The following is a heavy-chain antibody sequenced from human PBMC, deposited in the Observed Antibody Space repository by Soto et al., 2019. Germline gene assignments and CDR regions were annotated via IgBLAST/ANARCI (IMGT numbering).Heavy chain of an antibody. CDR2: VYYSGST. CDR1: GDSVSSSNFY. CDR3: ARHPTFSGWEYYFDY. Sequence: QLQLQESGPGLVKPSETLSLTCSVSGDSVSSSNFYWGRIRQPPGKGLEWIGSVYYSGSTYYNPSLKCRVTMSVDTSKNQFSLKLSSVTAADAAVYYCARHPTFSGWEYYFDYWGQGTLVTVSS. V-gene: IGHV4-39*01. J-gene: IGHJ4*02. D-gene: IGHD6-19*01.